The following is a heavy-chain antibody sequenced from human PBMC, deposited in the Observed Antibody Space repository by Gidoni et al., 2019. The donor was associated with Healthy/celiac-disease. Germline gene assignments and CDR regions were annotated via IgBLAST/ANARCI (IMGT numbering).Heavy chain of an antibody. CDR2: IRSKAYGGTT. V-gene: IGHV3-49*03. J-gene: IGHJ4*02. CDR3: TRDLTLYYYDSSGYPSPADY. Sequence: EVQLVESGGGLVQPGRSLRLSCTASGFTFGDYAMSWFRQAPGKGLELVGFIRSKAYGGTTEYAASVKGRFTISRDDSKSIAYLQMNSLKTEDTAVYYCTRDLTLYYYDSSGYPSPADYWGQGTLVTVSS. CDR1: GFTFGDYA. D-gene: IGHD3-22*01.